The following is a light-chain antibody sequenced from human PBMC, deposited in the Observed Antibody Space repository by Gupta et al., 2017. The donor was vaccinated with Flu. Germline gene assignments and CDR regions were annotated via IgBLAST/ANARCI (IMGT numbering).Light chain of an antibody. V-gene: IGKV3-15*01. Sequence: EIVMTQSPATLSVSPGERATLSCRASQSVSSNLAWYQQKPGQAPRLLIYGASTRDTGIPARFSGSGSGTEFTLTISSRQSEDFAVYYCQQYNNWPPYSFGQGTELEIK. J-gene: IGKJ2*03. CDR3: QQYNNWPPYS. CDR2: GAS. CDR1: QSVSSN.